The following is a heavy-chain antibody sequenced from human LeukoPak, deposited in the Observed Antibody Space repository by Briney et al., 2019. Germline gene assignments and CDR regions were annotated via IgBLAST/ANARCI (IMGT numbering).Heavy chain of an antibody. CDR3: ARDNSVGNTWWFDP. D-gene: IGHD2/OR15-2a*01. J-gene: IGHJ5*02. CDR2: INPSGDRA. CDR1: GYTSTRYY. Sequence: ASVKVSCKAFGYTSTRYYMHWVRQAPGQGLEWMAVINPSGDRAAYAQKFQGRVTVTRNTSTSTLYMDLRSLRFEYTAVYFCARDNSVGNTWWFDPWGQGTLVTVSS. V-gene: IGHV1-46*01.